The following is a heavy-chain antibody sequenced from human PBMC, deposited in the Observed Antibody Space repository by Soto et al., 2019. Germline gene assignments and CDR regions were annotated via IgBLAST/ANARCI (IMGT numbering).Heavy chain of an antibody. CDR3: ARELGVVITSDYYYGMDV. V-gene: IGHV1-69*06. Sequence: GASVKVSCKASGGTFSSYAISWVRQAPGQGXEWMGGIIPIFGTANYAQKFQGRVTITADKSTSTAYMELSSLRSEDTAVYYCARELGVVITSDYYYGMDVWGQGPTVTVSS. D-gene: IGHD3-3*01. CDR1: GGTFSSYA. J-gene: IGHJ6*02. CDR2: IIPIFGTA.